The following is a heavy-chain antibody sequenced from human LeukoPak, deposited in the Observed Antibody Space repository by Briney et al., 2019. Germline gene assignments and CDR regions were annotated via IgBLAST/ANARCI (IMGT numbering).Heavy chain of an antibody. D-gene: IGHD3-22*01. CDR2: IYYSGST. CDR3: ARVNYYDSSGYYYQPYYFDY. CDR1: GGSISSGGYY. V-gene: IGHV4-31*03. Sequence: SQTLSLTCTVSGGSISSGGYYWSCTRQHPGKGLGWNAYIYYSGSTYYNPSCRTGVTISVDTSKNQFSLKLSSVTAADRAVYYCARVNYYDSSGYYYQPYYFDYWGQGTLVTVSS. J-gene: IGHJ4*02.